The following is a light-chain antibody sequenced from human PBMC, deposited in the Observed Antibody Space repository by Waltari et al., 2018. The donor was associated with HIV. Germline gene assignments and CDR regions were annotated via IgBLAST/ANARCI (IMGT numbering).Light chain of an antibody. J-gene: IGLJ3*02. CDR3: CSYAGSGTFVV. CDR1: GSDFGSYDL. Sequence: QSALTQPASVSGSPGQSITLSCSGTGSDFGSYDLVPWYQHFPGKAPKRILYDVNERPSGVSPRYSGSKSGNTASLVISGLQSEDEADYYCCSYAGSGTFVVFGGGTRLTV. V-gene: IGLV2-23*02. CDR2: DVN.